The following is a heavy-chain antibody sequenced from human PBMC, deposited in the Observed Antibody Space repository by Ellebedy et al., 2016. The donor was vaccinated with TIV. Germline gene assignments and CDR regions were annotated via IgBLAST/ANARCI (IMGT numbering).Heavy chain of an antibody. V-gene: IGHV3-7*01. Sequence: GESLKISXAASGFSFSSYWMSWVRQAPGKGPEWVASIKHDESEIYSMDSVKGRFAISRDNSKNSLYLQMNRLRFEDTAMYYCARGGSTRPDYWGQGTLVTVSS. CDR3: ARGGSTRPDY. D-gene: IGHD3-16*01. CDR2: IKHDESEI. CDR1: GFSFSSYW. J-gene: IGHJ4*02.